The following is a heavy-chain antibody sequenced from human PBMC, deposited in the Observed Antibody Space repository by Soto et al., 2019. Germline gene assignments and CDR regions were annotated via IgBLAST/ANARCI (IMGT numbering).Heavy chain of an antibody. D-gene: IGHD1-1*01. CDR1: GYTFTSYG. Sequence: ASVKVSCKASGYTFTSYGISWVRQAPGQGLEWMGWISAYNGNTNYAQKLQGRVTMTTDTSTSTAYMELRSLRSDDTAVYYCARGVWVRYKEDYYYYGMDVWGQGSTVTVSS. V-gene: IGHV1-18*04. CDR3: ARGVWVRYKEDYYYYGMDV. CDR2: ISAYNGNT. J-gene: IGHJ6*02.